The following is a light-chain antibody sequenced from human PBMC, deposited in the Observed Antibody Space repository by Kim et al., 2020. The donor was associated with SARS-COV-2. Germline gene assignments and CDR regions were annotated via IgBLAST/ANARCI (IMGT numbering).Light chain of an antibody. Sequence: VSPGERAALSCRASQSVSSNLAWYQQKPGQAPRLLIYGASTRATGIPARFSGSGSGTEFTLTISSLQSEDFAVYYCQQYNNWPITFGQGTRLEIK. CDR1: QSVSSN. J-gene: IGKJ5*01. CDR2: GAS. CDR3: QQYNNWPIT. V-gene: IGKV3D-15*01.